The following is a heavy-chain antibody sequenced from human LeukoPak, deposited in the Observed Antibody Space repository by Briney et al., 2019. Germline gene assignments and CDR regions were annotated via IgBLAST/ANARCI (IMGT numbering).Heavy chain of an antibody. V-gene: IGHV3-23*01. CDR3: AKGTLGITAFDY. CDR1: GFTFNNYG. CDR2: ISGGGDIT. Sequence: GGSLRLSCAASGFTFNNYGMSWVRQAPGKGLEWVSTISGGGDITYYADSVKGRFTISRDNSRNMLYLQMNSLRAEDTAVYYCAKGTLGITAFDYWGQGTLVTVSS. J-gene: IGHJ4*02. D-gene: IGHD3-16*01.